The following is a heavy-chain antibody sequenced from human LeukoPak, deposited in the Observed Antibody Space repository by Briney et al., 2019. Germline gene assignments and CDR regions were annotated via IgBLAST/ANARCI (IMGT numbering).Heavy chain of an antibody. CDR2: IHYGGST. V-gene: IGHV4-61*08. CDR1: GGSISSGGYY. Sequence: SQTLSLTCTVSGGSISSGGYYWSWIRQPPGKGLEWIGYIHYGGSTNYNPSLKSRVAISVDTSKNQFSLKLSFVTAADTAVYYCARLIGGVGYFDLWGRGTLVTVSS. CDR3: ARLIGGVGYFDL. D-gene: IGHD2-8*01. J-gene: IGHJ2*01.